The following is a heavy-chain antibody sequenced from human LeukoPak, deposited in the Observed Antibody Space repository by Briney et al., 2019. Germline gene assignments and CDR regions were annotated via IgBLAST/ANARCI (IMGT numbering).Heavy chain of an antibody. D-gene: IGHD3-10*01. CDR1: GGSISSSSYY. CDR2: IFYTGST. CDR3: ARRTSYYGSGSFFMDV. Sequence: SETLSLTCTVSGGSISSSSYYWGWIRQPPGKGLEWIGSIFYTGSTYYNPSLKSRVTISVDTSKNQFSLKLSSVTAADTAVYYCARRTSYYGSGSFFMDVWGQGTTVTVSS. J-gene: IGHJ6*02. V-gene: IGHV4-39*01.